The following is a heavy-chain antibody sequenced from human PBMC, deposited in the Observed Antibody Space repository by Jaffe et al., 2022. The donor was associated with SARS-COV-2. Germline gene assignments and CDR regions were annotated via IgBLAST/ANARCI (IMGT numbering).Heavy chain of an antibody. J-gene: IGHJ4*02. D-gene: IGHD2-2*03. V-gene: IGHV4-39*01. CDR3: ASTRCNAGYCSPPEH. CDR1: GDSVGSNYF. Sequence: QLELQESGPGLLRPSETLSLTCSVSGDSVGSNYFWDWIRQAPGQAPEWIGKVYYIGRTYYNPSLQSRVTMSVDMSKNQFSLTLRSVTAADTAVYFCASTRCNAGYCSPPEHWGPGTLVTVSS. CDR2: VYYIGRT.